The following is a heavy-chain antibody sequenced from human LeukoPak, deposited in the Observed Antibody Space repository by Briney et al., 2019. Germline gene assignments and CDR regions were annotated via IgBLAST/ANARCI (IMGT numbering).Heavy chain of an antibody. D-gene: IGHD5-12*01. Sequence: GGSLRLSCAASGFTFSSYSMNRVRQAPGKGLEWVSSISSSSSYIYYADSVKGRFTISRDNAKNSLYLQINSLRAEDTAVYYCAREFGREYSGYEAASYWGQGTLVTVSS. CDR3: AREFGREYSGYEAASY. CDR2: ISSSSSYI. J-gene: IGHJ4*02. CDR1: GFTFSSYS. V-gene: IGHV3-21*01.